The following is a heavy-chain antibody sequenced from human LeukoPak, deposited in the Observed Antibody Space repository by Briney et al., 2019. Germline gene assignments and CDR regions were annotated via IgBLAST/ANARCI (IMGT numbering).Heavy chain of an antibody. V-gene: IGHV4-59*08. CDR1: GGSISSYY. CDR2: IYYSGST. CDR3: ATATVTTRAYYYYMDV. D-gene: IGHD4-17*01. Sequence: PSETLSLTCTVSGGSISSYYWSWIRQPPGKGLEWIGYIYYSGSTNYNPSLKSRVTISVDTSKNQFSLKLSSVTAADTAVYYCATATVTTRAYYYYMDVWGKGTTVTVSS. J-gene: IGHJ6*03.